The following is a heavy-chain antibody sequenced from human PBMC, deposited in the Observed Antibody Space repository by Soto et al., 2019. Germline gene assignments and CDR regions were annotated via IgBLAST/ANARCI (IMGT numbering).Heavy chain of an antibody. Sequence: QVQLQESGPGLVKPSQTLSLTCTVSGGSISSGGYYWSWIRQHPGKGLEWIGYIYYIGSTYYNPSLKSRVTISADRSRNQFSLKLSSVTAADTAVYYFARGKCRGGSCRFDYWGQGTLVTVSS. CDR3: ARGKCRGGSCRFDY. D-gene: IGHD2-15*01. V-gene: IGHV4-31*03. J-gene: IGHJ4*02. CDR1: GGSISSGGYY. CDR2: IYYIGST.